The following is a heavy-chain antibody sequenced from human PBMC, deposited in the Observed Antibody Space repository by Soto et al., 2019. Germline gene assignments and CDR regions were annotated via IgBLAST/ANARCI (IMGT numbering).Heavy chain of an antibody. CDR1: GFTFSSYG. Sequence: QVQLVESGGGVVQPGRSLRLSCAASGFTFSSYGMHWVRQAPGKGLEWVALILYDGSNEYYVDSVKGRFTISRDNSKNTLFLQMNSLRAEDTAMYYCAREEDISGTGYLQHWGQGTLVTVSS. D-gene: IGHD6-19*01. V-gene: IGHV3-33*01. J-gene: IGHJ1*01. CDR2: ILYDGSNE. CDR3: AREEDISGTGYLQH.